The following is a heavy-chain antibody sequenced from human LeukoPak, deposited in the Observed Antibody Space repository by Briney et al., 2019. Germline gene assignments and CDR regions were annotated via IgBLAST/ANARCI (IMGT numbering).Heavy chain of an antibody. D-gene: IGHD2-2*01. CDR3: ARDSDYCSSTSCPRNLDY. V-gene: IGHV3-66*01. CDR1: GFTVSSNY. J-gene: IGHJ4*02. Sequence: GGSLRLSCAASGFTVSSNYMSWVRQAPGKGLEWVSVIYSGGSTYYADSVKGRFTISRDNSKNTLYLQMNSLRAEDTAVYYCARDSDYCSSTSCPRNLDYWGQGTLVTVSS. CDR2: IYSGGST.